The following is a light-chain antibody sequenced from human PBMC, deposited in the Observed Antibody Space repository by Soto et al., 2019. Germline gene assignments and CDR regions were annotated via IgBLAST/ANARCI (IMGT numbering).Light chain of an antibody. CDR3: QQSYTTLIT. Sequence: DIQMTQSPSSLSASVGDTVTITCRASQTITNYLNWYQQKPGKAPKLLIYAASSLQSGVPSRFSGSGSGTDFTLTISSLQPVDFATYYCQQSYTTLITFGQGTRLEIK. CDR1: QTITNY. V-gene: IGKV1-39*01. CDR2: AAS. J-gene: IGKJ5*01.